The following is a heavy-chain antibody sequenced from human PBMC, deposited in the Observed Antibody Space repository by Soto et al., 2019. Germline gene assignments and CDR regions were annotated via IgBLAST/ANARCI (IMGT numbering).Heavy chain of an antibody. CDR1: GYSFTIYG. CDR3: ARVVGALGHWFDP. V-gene: IGHV1-18*01. Sequence: ASVKLSCKASGYSFTIYGLSWVRQAPGQGLEWMGRISAYNYNTNYAQKLQGRVTMTTDTSTSTAYMELRSLRSDDTAVYYCARVVGALGHWFDPWGQGTLVTVSS. J-gene: IGHJ5*02. D-gene: IGHD1-26*01. CDR2: ISAYNYNT.